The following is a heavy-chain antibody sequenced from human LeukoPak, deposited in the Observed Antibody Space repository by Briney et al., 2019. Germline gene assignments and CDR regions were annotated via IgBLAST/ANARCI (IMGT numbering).Heavy chain of an antibody. J-gene: IGHJ3*02. CDR3: AKSRRGLAFDT. Sequence: ASVKVPCNTSGYTFTGYYMHWVRQAPGQGLECMGWINPHSGGTNYAQKFQGRVTMTRDTSISTVYMELSRLRSDDTAVYYCAKSRRGLAFDTWGQGTMVTVSS. CDR1: GYTFTGYY. D-gene: IGHD2-2*01. V-gene: IGHV1-2*02. CDR2: INPHSGGT.